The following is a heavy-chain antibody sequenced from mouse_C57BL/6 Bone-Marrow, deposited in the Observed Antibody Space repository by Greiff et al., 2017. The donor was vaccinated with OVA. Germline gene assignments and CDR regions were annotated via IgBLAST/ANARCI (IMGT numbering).Heavy chain of an antibody. CDR1: GYTFTSYW. CDR3: ARPWGAMDY. V-gene: IGHV1-55*01. D-gene: IGHD4-1*01. J-gene: IGHJ4*01. Sequence: QVQLKQSGAELVKPGASVKMSCKASGYTFTSYWITWVKQRPGQGLEWIGDIYPGSGSTNYNEKFKSKATLTVDTSSSTAYMQLSSLTSEDSAVYYCARPWGAMDYWGQGTSVTVSS. CDR2: IYPGSGST.